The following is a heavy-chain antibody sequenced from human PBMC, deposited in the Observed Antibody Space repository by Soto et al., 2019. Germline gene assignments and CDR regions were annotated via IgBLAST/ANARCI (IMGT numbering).Heavy chain of an antibody. CDR1: GGSISSYY. V-gene: IGHV4-59*08. Sequence: SETLSLTCTVSGGSISSYYWSWIRQPPGKGLEWIGYIHHSGSTNYNPSLKGRVAVSVDTSKNQFSLRLSSVTAADTAMYYCARSVDYSNNWFDPWGQGTLVTVSS. CDR3: ARSVDYSNNWFDP. CDR2: IHHSGST. J-gene: IGHJ5*02. D-gene: IGHD4-4*01.